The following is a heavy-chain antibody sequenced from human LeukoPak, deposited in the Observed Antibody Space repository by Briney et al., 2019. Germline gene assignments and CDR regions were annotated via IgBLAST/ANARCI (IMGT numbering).Heavy chain of an antibody. Sequence: PSQTLSLTCTVSGGSISSGDYYWSWIRQPPGEGLEWIGYIYYSGSTYYNPSLKSRVTISVDTSKNQFSLKLSSVTAADTAVYYCASQSGYDAFDIWGQGTMVTVSS. J-gene: IGHJ3*02. D-gene: IGHD3-3*01. V-gene: IGHV4-30-4*08. CDR2: IYYSGST. CDR3: ASQSGYDAFDI. CDR1: GGSISSGDYY.